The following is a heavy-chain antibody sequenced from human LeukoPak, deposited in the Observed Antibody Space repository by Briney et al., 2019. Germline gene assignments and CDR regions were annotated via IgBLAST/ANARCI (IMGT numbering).Heavy chain of an antibody. J-gene: IGHJ4*02. CDR1: GYTFSNSG. V-gene: IGHV1-18*01. Sequence: ASVKVSCKASGYTFSNSGLSWVRQAPGQGLEWMGWISVYNGNTNYEEEFQGRVTMTTDTSTSTAYMEMRSLRSDDTAVYYCARLKFGSNVLDYWGQGTLVTVSS. CDR3: ARLKFGSNVLDY. CDR2: ISVYNGNT. D-gene: IGHD2-8*01.